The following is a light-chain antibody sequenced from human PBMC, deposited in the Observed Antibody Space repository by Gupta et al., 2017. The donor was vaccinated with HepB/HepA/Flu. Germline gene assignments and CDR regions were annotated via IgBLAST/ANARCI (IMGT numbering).Light chain of an antibody. CDR1: ISDVGTYDY. V-gene: IGLV2-14*03. CDR3: SSYTGSSVLWV. Sequence: HSALTQPASVSGSPGQSITISCTGTISDVGTYDYVSWYQQHTDKAPKLMIYGVNSRPSGVSNRFSGSKSGNTASLTISGLQAEDEADYYCSSYTGSSVLWVFGGGTKLTVL. CDR2: GVN. J-gene: IGLJ3*02.